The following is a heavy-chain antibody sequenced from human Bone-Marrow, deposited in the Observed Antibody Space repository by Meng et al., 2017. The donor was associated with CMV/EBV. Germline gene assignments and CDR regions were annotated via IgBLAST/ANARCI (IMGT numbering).Heavy chain of an antibody. Sequence: GESLKISCAASGFTFSDFTKYALHWVRQAPGKGLEWVAYISYDGSNKFYADSVKGRFTISRDNSKNTLYLQMNSLRAEDTAVYYCAKDSYGMDVWGQGTTVTVSS. V-gene: IGHV3-30-3*01. J-gene: IGHJ6*02. CDR1: GFTFSDFTKYA. CDR3: AKDSYGMDV. CDR2: ISYDGSNK.